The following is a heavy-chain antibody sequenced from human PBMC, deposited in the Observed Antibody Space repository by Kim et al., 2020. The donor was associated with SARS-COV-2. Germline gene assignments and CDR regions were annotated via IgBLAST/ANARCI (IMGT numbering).Heavy chain of an antibody. CDR1: GFTFSRYA. CDR3: ARDLGSDYGDQFGY. J-gene: IGHJ4*02. Sequence: GSLRLSCAASGFTFSRYALSWVRQAPGKGLEWVSGISGSGIRTYYAGSVKGRFTISRDNSKNTLYMQMNSLRVDDTAVYYCARDLGSDYGDQFGYWGQGTRVTVSS. D-gene: IGHD4-17*01. CDR2: ISGSGIRT. V-gene: IGHV3-23*01.